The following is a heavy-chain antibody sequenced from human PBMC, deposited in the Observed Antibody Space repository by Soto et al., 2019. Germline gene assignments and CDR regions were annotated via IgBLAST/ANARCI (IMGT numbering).Heavy chain of an antibody. CDR3: ARISGWRIGGFGGAFDI. CDR1: GFPLRGFE. V-gene: IGHV3-48*03. D-gene: IGHD3-16*01. CDR2: ISSSGSSI. J-gene: IGHJ3*02. Sequence: EVHLVESGGGLVQPGGSLRLPGAASGFPLRGFEITWVRQVQGKGLEWFSYISSSGSSIHYADSVKGRFTISRDNAKNSLYLQMNSLRAEDTAVYYCARISGWRIGGFGGAFDIWGQGTMVTVSS.